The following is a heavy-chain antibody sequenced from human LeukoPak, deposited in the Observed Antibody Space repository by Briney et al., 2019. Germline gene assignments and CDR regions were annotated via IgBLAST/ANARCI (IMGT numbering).Heavy chain of an antibody. Sequence: GGSLRLSCAASGFTFSSYAMNWVRQAPGQGLEWVSGVSGSGSSTYYADSVKGRFTISRDNSKNTLFLQMNSLRAEDTAVYYCAKSSGVSPWTHYYYMDVWGKGTTVTVSS. CDR1: GFTFSSYA. D-gene: IGHD3-3*01. J-gene: IGHJ6*03. V-gene: IGHV3-23*01. CDR2: VSGSGSST. CDR3: AKSSGVSPWTHYYYMDV.